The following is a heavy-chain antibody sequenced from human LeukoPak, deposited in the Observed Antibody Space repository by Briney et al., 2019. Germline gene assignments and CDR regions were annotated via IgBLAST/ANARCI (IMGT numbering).Heavy chain of an antibody. CDR3: ARYYGSGSFDP. J-gene: IGHJ5*02. D-gene: IGHD3-10*01. Sequence: PSQTRSLTCTVSGGSISSGSDDWSWIRQPAGKGLEWIGYIYYSGSTNYNPSLKSRFTISLDTSKNQFSLKLSSVTAADTAVYYCARYYGSGSFDPWGQGTLVTVSS. CDR2: IYYSGST. V-gene: IGHV4-61*10. CDR1: GGSISSGSDD.